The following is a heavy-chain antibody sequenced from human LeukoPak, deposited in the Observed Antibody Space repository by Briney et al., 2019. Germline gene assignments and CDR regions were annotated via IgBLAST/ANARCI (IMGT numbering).Heavy chain of an antibody. D-gene: IGHD2-2*01. CDR2: FDPEDGET. CDR3: ATSTVVVPAAIMAYYYYGMDV. Sequence: ASVKVSCKVSGYTLTELSMHWVRRAPGKGLEWMGGFDPEDGETIYAQKFQGRVTMTEDTSTDTAYMELSSLRSEDTAVYYCATSTVVVPAAIMAYYYYGMDVWGQGTTVTVSS. CDR1: GYTLTELS. J-gene: IGHJ6*02. V-gene: IGHV1-24*01.